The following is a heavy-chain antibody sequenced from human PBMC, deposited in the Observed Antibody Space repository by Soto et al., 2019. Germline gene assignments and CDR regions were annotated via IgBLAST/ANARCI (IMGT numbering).Heavy chain of an antibody. CDR3: ARGGYCISTSCYSDGMDV. V-gene: IGHV4-30-2*01. J-gene: IGHJ6*02. CDR1: GGSISSGGYS. Sequence: SETLSLTCAVSGGSISSGGYSWSWIRQPPGKGLEWIGYIYHSGSTYYNPSLKSRVTISVDRSKNQFSLKLSSVTAADTAVYYCARGGYCISTSCYSDGMDVWGQGTTVT. CDR2: IYHSGST. D-gene: IGHD2-2*01.